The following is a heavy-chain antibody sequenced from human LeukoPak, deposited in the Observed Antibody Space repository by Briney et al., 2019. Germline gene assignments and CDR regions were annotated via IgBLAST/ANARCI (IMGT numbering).Heavy chain of an antibody. CDR1: GGSSSGYY. J-gene: IGHJ4*02. CDR3: TRAPYNSKYYITD. Sequence: PSETLSLTCAVYGGSSSGYYWNWIRQPPGQGLEWIGTFYYTGTTYYNPSLKSRVSISEDTSKNRFSLNLTSLTAADTAIYYCTRAPYNSKYYITDWGRGTLVTVSS. D-gene: IGHD4-11*01. CDR2: FYYTGTT. V-gene: IGHV4-34*01.